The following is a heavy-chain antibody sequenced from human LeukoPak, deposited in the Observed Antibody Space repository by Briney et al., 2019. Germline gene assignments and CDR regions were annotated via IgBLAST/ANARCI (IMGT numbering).Heavy chain of an antibody. CDR1: GFXFSNYA. V-gene: IGHV3-30-3*01. CDR3: ARVSNWYSPFDS. Sequence: GGSLRLSCAASGFXFSNYAIHWVRQAPGKGLEWVTVISYDGSNKYYADSVRGRFTLSRDNSKSTLYLQMNSLRTEDTAVYYCARVSNWYSPFDSWGQGSLVTVSS. J-gene: IGHJ4*02. D-gene: IGHD6-13*01. CDR2: ISYDGSNK.